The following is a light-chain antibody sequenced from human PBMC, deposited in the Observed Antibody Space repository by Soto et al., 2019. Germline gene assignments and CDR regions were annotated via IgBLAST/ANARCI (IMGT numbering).Light chain of an antibody. Sequence: QSVLTQPPSVSGAPGHRVTISCSGSSSNIGASYDVNWYQQLPGTAPKLVIYGTNKRPSGIPDRFYSSKSGTSASLAITGLQAEDEADYYCQSFDNSLYVVFGGGTKLTVL. CDR2: GTN. CDR1: SSNIGASYD. V-gene: IGLV1-40*01. CDR3: QSFDNSLYVV. J-gene: IGLJ2*01.